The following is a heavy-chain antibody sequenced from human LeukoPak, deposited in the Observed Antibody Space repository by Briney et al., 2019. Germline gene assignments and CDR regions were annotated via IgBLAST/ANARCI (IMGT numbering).Heavy chain of an antibody. Sequence: GGTLRLSCAASGFSFSIYGMSWVRQTPGKGLEWVANIKQDGSEKYYVDSVKGRFTISRDNAKNSLYLQMNSLRAEDTAVYYCARDVRRRITIFGVVIGWFDPWGQGTLVTVSS. CDR2: IKQDGSEK. CDR1: GFSFSIYG. J-gene: IGHJ5*02. CDR3: ARDVRRRITIFGVVIGWFDP. D-gene: IGHD3-3*01. V-gene: IGHV3-7*01.